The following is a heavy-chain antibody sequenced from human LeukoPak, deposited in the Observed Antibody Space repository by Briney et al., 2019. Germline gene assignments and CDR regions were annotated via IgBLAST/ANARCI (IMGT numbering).Heavy chain of an antibody. Sequence: ASVKVFCKASGYTFTSYYIHWVRQAPGQGLAWMGVINPSGGSTTYAQNFQGRVTMTTDTSTSTVYMELSSLRSEDTAVYYCARDRASGSYQVSFCYDLDVWGLGTTVTVSS. D-gene: IGHD3-10*01. J-gene: IGHJ6*02. V-gene: IGHV1-46*01. CDR3: ARDRASGSYQVSFCYDLDV. CDR2: INPSGGST. CDR1: GYTFTSYY.